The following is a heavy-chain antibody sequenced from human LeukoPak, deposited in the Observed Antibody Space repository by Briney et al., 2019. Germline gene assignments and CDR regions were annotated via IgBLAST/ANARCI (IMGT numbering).Heavy chain of an antibody. CDR1: GFTFSSYW. J-gene: IGHJ4*02. Sequence: GGSLRLSCAASGFTFSSYWMHWVRQAPGKGLVWVSRINTDGSSTNYADSVKGRSTISRDNAKNTLYLQMNSLRAEDTAVYYCARVNGAYYSPEVFDSWGQGTLVTVSS. CDR3: ARVNGAYYSPEVFDS. CDR2: INTDGSST. D-gene: IGHD2-8*01. V-gene: IGHV3-74*01.